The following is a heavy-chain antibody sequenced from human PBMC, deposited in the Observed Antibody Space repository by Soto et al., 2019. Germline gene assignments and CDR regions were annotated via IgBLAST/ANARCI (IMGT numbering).Heavy chain of an antibody. CDR1: GFTFSSYG. Sequence: QVQLVESGGGVVQPGRSLRLSCAASGFTFSSYGMHWVRQAPGKGLEWVAVIWYDGSNKYYADSVKGRFTISRDNYKNTLYLQMNSLRAEDTAVYYCAGAGGSGAFDIWGQGTMVTVSS. V-gene: IGHV3-33*01. CDR3: AGAGGSGAFDI. J-gene: IGHJ3*02. CDR2: IWYDGSNK. D-gene: IGHD3-16*01.